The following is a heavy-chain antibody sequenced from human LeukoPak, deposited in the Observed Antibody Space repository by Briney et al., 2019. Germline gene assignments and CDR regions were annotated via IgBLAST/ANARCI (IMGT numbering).Heavy chain of an antibody. D-gene: IGHD2-15*01. J-gene: IGHJ4*02. CDR3: ARGRYCSGGSCYGAR. Sequence: GGSLRLSCAASGFTFINAWMSWVRQAPGKGLEWVGFIRSKAYGETTEYAASVKGRFTISRDDSKSIAYLQMNSLETEDTAVYFCARGRYCSGGSCYGARWGQGTLVTVSS. V-gene: IGHV3-49*04. CDR2: IRSKAYGETT. CDR1: GFTFINAW.